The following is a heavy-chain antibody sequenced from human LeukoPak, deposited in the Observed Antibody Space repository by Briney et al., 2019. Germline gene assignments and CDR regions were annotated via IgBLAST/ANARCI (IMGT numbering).Heavy chain of an antibody. Sequence: SETLSLTCTVSGGSISSSSYYWGWIRQPPGKGLEWIGYIYYSGSTYYNPSLKSRVTISVDTSKNQFSLKLSSVTAADTAVYYCASALVVLGGWFDPWGQGTLVTVSS. V-gene: IGHV4-30-4*08. J-gene: IGHJ5*02. CDR2: IYYSGST. D-gene: IGHD2-15*01. CDR3: ASALVVLGGWFDP. CDR1: GGSISSSSYY.